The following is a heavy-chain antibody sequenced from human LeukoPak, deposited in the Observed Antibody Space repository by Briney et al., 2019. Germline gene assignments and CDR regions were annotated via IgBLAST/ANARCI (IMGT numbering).Heavy chain of an antibody. Sequence: PSETLSLTCTVSGGSISSYYWSWIRQPPGKGLEWIGSIYYSGSTSYNPSLKRRVDISVDTSKNQFSLKLSSVTAADTAVYYCARDVVGAITPADWFDYWGQGTLVTVSS. J-gene: IGHJ4*02. CDR1: GGSISSYY. CDR2: IYYSGST. V-gene: IGHV4-59*05. CDR3: ARDVVGAITPADWFDY. D-gene: IGHD1-26*01.